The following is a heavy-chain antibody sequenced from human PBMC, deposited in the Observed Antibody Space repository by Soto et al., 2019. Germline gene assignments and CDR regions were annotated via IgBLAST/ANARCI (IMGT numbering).Heavy chain of an antibody. D-gene: IGHD3-3*01. CDR2: MNPNSGNT. CDR3: ARAIFGVPHWFDP. J-gene: IGHJ5*02. Sequence: QVQLVQSGAEVKKPGASVKVSCKASGYTFSSYDINWVRQATGQGLGWMGWMNPNSGNTGYAQKFQGRVTMTWNTSISTAYIQLSSLRSEDTAEYYCARAIFGVPHWFDPWGQGTLVTVSS. V-gene: IGHV1-8*01. CDR1: GYTFSSYD.